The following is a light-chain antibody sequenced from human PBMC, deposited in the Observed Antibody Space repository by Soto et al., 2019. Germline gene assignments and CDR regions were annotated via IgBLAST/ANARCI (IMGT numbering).Light chain of an antibody. J-gene: IGKJ1*01. V-gene: IGKV1-5*03. Sequence: DIQMTQSPSTLFASVGDRVTITCRASQSISSWLAWYQQKPGKVPKLLIYKASSLESGVPSRFSGSGSGTECTLTISSLQPDDFATYYCQQYNSYPCTFGQGTKVEIK. CDR3: QQYNSYPCT. CDR1: QSISSW. CDR2: KAS.